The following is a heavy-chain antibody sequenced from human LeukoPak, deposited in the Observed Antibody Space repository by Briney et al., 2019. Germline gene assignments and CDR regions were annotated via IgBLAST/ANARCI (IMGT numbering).Heavy chain of an antibody. Sequence: PSETLSLTCTVSGGSISSYYWSWIRQPPGKGLEWIGYIYYSGSTNYNPSLKSRVTISVDTSKNQFSLKLSSVTAADTAVYYCALRDGYNYFDYWGQGTLVTVSS. CDR3: ALRDGYNYFDY. J-gene: IGHJ4*02. D-gene: IGHD5-24*01. V-gene: IGHV4-59*01. CDR1: GGSISSYY. CDR2: IYYSGST.